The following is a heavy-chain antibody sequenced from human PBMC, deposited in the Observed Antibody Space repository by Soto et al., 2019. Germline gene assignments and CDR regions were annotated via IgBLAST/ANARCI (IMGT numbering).Heavy chain of an antibody. J-gene: IGHJ6*02. CDR2: TYYRSNWYN. V-gene: IGHV6-1*01. CDR1: GDSVSSNSAA. Sequence: SQTLSLTCVISGDSVSSNSAARNWIRQSPSRGLEWLGRTYYRSNWYNDYAVSVKSRIIINPDTSKNQFSLQLNSVTPEDTAVYYCARDADYYGMDVWGQGTTVTVSS. CDR3: ARDADYYGMDV.